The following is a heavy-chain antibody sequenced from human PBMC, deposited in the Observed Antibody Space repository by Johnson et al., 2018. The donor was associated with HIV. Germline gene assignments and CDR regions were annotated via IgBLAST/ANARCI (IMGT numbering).Heavy chain of an antibody. CDR1: GFTFSSYA. CDR2: ISYDGSNK. V-gene: IGHV3-30-3*01. J-gene: IGHJ3*02. D-gene: IGHD5-12*01. Sequence: QVQLVESGGGVVQPGRSLRLSCAASGFTFSSYAMHWVRQAPGKGLEWVAVISYDGSNKYYADSVKGRFTISRDNSKNTLYLQMNSLRAEDTAVYYCARGGLGSTRPRWSAIVATPYQRAAFDIWGQGTMVTVSS. CDR3: ARGGLGSTRPRWSAIVATPYQRAAFDI.